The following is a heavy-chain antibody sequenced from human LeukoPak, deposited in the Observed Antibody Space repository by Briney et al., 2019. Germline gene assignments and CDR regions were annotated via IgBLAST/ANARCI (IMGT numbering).Heavy chain of an antibody. CDR2: INHSGST. CDR1: GGSFSGYY. CDR3: ARHGTAWQKQLGLDS. Sequence: SETLSLTCAVYGGSFSGYYWSWIRQPPGKGLEWIGEINHSGSTNHNPSLNSRVTISLDTSKNQFSLRLNSVTAADTAVYYCARHGTAWQKQLGLDSWGQGILVTVSS. J-gene: IGHJ4*02. D-gene: IGHD1-7*01. V-gene: IGHV4-34*01.